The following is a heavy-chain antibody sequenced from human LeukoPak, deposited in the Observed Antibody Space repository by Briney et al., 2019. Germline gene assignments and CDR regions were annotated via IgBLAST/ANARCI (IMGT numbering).Heavy chain of an antibody. CDR2: ISSNGGST. V-gene: IGHV3-64D*06. D-gene: IGHD2-2*01. J-gene: IGHJ5*02. CDR1: GFTFSSYA. Sequence: GGSLRLSCSASGFTFSSYAMHWVRQAPGKGLEYVSAISSNGGSTYYADSVKGRFTISRDNSKNTLYLQMGSLRAEDTAVYYCVKLGIPAAIRGWFDPWGQGTLVTVSS. CDR3: VKLGIPAAIRGWFDP.